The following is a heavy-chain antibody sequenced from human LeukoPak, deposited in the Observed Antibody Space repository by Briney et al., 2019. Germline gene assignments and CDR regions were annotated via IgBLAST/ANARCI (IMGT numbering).Heavy chain of an antibody. D-gene: IGHD6-19*01. CDR2: IYSGGST. CDR3: ARSIPETYSSGWYHDY. V-gene: IGHV3-53*01. CDR1: GFTVSSNY. J-gene: IGHJ4*02. Sequence: GGSLRLSCAASGFTVSSNYMSWVRQAPGKGLEWVSVIYSGGSTYYADSVKGRFTISRDNSKNTLYLQKNSLRAEDTAVYYCARSIPETYSSGWYHDYWGQGTLVTVSS.